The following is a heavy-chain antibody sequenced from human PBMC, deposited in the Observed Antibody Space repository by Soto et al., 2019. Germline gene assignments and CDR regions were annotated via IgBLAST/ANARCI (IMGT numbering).Heavy chain of an antibody. CDR2: ISGSGGST. CDR3: AKDAYSNYYYYGMDV. CDR1: GFSFPIYA. D-gene: IGHD4-4*01. V-gene: IGHV3-23*01. Sequence: EVQLLESGGNLAQPGGSQRLSCAASGFSFPIYAMNWVRQAPGKGLEWVANISGSGGSTYYADSVKGRFTISRDNAENTLYLQMNSRRVEDTAIYYCAKDAYSNYYYYGMDVWGPGTTVTVSS. J-gene: IGHJ6*02.